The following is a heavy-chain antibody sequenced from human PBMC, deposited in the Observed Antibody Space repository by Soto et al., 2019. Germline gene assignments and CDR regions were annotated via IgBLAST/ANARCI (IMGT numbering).Heavy chain of an antibody. V-gene: IGHV5-51*01. CDR1: GYSFTSYW. Sequence: GESLKISCKGSGYSFTSYWIGWVRQMPGKGLEWMGIIYPGDSDTRYSPSFQGQVTISADKSISTAYLQWSSLTASDTAMYYCARLSSPYYYDSSGSHFDYWGQGTLVTVSS. CDR2: IYPGDSDT. D-gene: IGHD3-22*01. J-gene: IGHJ4*02. CDR3: ARLSSPYYYDSSGSHFDY.